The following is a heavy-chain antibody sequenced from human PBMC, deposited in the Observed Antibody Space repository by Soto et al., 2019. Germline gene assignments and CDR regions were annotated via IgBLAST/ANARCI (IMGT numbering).Heavy chain of an antibody. CDR1: GFTFSNYE. V-gene: IGHV3-7*05. CDR2: IKQDGGEK. J-gene: IGHJ6*02. Sequence: GGSLRLSCAASGFTFSNYEMIWVRQAPGKGLEWVANIKQDGGEKYYVDSVKGRFTISRDNAKDSLYLQMNSLRVEDTAVYYCARAYYHGMDVWGLGTTVTVSS. CDR3: ARAYYHGMDV.